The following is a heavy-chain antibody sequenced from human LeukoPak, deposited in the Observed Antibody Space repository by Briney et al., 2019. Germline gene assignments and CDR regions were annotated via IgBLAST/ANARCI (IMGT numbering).Heavy chain of an antibody. D-gene: IGHD6-19*01. CDR2: ISAYNGNT. Sequence: SVTVSCTSSGYTFTSNGFSWGRMAPAQGLGRMGWISAYNGNTNYAQKLQGRVTMTTDTSTSTAYMELRSLRSDDTAVYYCARDEEQWLVPLGYWGQGTLVTVSS. CDR1: GYTFTSNG. V-gene: IGHV1-18*01. CDR3: ARDEEQWLVPLGY. J-gene: IGHJ4*02.